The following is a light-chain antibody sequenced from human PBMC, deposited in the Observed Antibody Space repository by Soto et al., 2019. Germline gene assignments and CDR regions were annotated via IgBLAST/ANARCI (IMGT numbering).Light chain of an antibody. CDR3: CSYAGSYTYYV. J-gene: IGLJ1*01. V-gene: IGLV2-11*01. CDR2: DVS. Sequence: QSVLTQPRSVSGSPGQEVTISCTGTSSDVGGYNYVSWYQQHPGKAPKLMIYDVSKRPSGVPDRFSGSKSGNTASLTISGLQAEDEADYYCCSYAGSYTYYVFGTGTKLTVL. CDR1: SSDVGGYNY.